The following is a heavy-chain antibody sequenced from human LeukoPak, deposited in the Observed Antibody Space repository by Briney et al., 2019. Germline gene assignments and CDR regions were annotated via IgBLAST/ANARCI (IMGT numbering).Heavy chain of an antibody. D-gene: IGHD1-26*01. Sequence: GGSLRLSYAASGFTFSSYAMSWVRQAPGKGLEWVSAISGSGGSTYYADSVKGRFTISRDNSKNTLYPQMNSLRAEDTAVYYCAKDRWEGPSNWFDPWGQGTLVTVSS. CDR2: ISGSGGST. CDR3: AKDRWEGPSNWFDP. V-gene: IGHV3-23*01. CDR1: GFTFSSYA. J-gene: IGHJ5*02.